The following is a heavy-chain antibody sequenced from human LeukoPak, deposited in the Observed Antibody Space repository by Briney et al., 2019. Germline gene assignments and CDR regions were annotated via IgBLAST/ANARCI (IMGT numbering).Heavy chain of an antibody. Sequence: SVKVSCKASGGTFSSYAISWVRQPPGQGLEWMGRIIPILGIANYAQKFQGRVTITADKSTSTAYMELSSLRSEDTAVYYCARDRQDYYDSSGYYYPFDYWGQGTLVTVSS. J-gene: IGHJ4*02. CDR1: GGTFSSYA. D-gene: IGHD3-22*01. CDR2: IIPILGIA. V-gene: IGHV1-69*04. CDR3: ARDRQDYYDSSGYYYPFDY.